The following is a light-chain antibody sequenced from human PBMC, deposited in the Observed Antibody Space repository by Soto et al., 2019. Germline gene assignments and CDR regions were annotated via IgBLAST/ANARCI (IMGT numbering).Light chain of an antibody. CDR3: SSYAGSNNYV. Sequence: QSALTQPPSASGSPGPSVTISCTGTSSDIGGYNFVSWYQHHPDKAPKLMIYEITKRPSGVPARFSGSKSDNTASLTVSGLQAEDEADYYCSSYAGSNNYVFGTGTKLTVL. CDR1: SSDIGGYNF. V-gene: IGLV2-8*01. J-gene: IGLJ1*01. CDR2: EIT.